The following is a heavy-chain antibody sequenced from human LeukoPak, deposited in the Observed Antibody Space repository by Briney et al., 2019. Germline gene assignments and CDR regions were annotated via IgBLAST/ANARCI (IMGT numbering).Heavy chain of an antibody. J-gene: IGHJ4*02. CDR3: AREVFGGYFDY. V-gene: IGHV4-59*01. D-gene: IGHD3-10*01. CDR2: IYYSGST. CDR1: GGSISSYY. Sequence: PSETLSLTCTVSGGSISSYYWSWIRQPPGKGLEWIGYIYYSGSTNYNPSLKSRVTISVDTSKNQFSLKLSSVTAADTAVYYCAREVFGGYFDYWGQGTLVTVSS.